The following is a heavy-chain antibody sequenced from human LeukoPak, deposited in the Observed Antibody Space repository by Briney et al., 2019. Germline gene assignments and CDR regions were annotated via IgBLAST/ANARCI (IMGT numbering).Heavy chain of an antibody. CDR1: GFTFSSFA. CDR3: AKDPIVFNSGDYYLGAFNI. V-gene: IGHV3-23*01. CDR2: ISGSGGKT. D-gene: IGHD2-21*02. J-gene: IGHJ3*02. Sequence: GGSLTLSCAASGFTFSSFALNWVRQAPGKGPEWVSAISGSGGKTWYADSVKGLFTISRDDSKNTLYLQMNSLRAEDTAVYYCAKDPIVFNSGDYYLGAFNIWGQGTMVTVSS.